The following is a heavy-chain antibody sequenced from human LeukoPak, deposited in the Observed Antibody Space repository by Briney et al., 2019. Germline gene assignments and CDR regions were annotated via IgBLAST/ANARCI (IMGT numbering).Heavy chain of an antibody. Sequence: SETLSLTCTISGGSVSDYYWSWIRQSPGKGLEWIGYIYHTGSTSYSPSLKSRVTISADTSQNQFSLKLSSVTAADAAVYYCASRKLGNDYWGQGTLVTVSS. CDR2: IYHTGST. J-gene: IGHJ4*02. CDR1: GGSVSDYY. D-gene: IGHD7-27*01. CDR3: ASRKLGNDY. V-gene: IGHV4-59*02.